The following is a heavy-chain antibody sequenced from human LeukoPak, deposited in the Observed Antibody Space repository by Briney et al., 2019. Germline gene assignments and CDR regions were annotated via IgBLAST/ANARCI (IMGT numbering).Heavy chain of an antibody. J-gene: IGHJ3*02. Sequence: PGGSLRLSCAASGFTFSSHNMIWVRQAPGKGLEWIGEINHSGSTNYNPSLKSRVTISVDTSKNQFSLKLSSVTAADTAVYYCARRWRLLGAFDIWGQGTMVTVSS. CDR1: GFTFSSHN. V-gene: IGHV4-34*01. CDR3: ARRWRLLGAFDI. D-gene: IGHD3-22*01. CDR2: INHSGST.